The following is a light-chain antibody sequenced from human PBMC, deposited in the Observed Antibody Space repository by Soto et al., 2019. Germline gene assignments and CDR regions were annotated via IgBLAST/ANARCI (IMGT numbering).Light chain of an antibody. V-gene: IGLV2-23*01. J-gene: IGLJ3*02. CDR3: CSYAITGTWV. Sequence: QSALTQPASVSGSPGQSITISCTGTSSDVGNYNLVSWYQHHPGKAPKLIIYEGTKRPSGVSNRFSGSKSGNTASLTISGLQADDEADYYCCSYAITGTWVFGGGTKLTVL. CDR1: SSDVGNYNL. CDR2: EGT.